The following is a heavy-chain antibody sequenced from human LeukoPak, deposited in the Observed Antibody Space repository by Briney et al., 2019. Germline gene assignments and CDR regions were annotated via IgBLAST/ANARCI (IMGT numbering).Heavy chain of an antibody. J-gene: IGHJ4*02. CDR3: ARLDDGYYFDY. CDR2: IYYSGST. V-gene: IGHV4-59*01. CDR1: GGSISSYY. D-gene: IGHD5-24*01. Sequence: SETLSLTCTVSGGSISSYYWSWIRQPPGKGLGWIGYIYYSGSTNYNPSHKSRVTISVDTSKNQFSLKLSSVTAADTAVYYCARLDDGYYFDYWGQGTLVTVSS.